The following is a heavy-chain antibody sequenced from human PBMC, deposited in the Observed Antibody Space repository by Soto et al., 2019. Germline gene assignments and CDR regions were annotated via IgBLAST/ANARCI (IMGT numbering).Heavy chain of an antibody. J-gene: IGHJ5*02. D-gene: IGHD2-15*01. CDR1: GFTFSTYA. CDR3: AKGRKTNVAASDP. V-gene: IGHV3-23*01. CDR2: ISGGGGST. Sequence: PGGSLRLSCAASGFTFSTYAMSWVRQAPGKGLEWVSDISGGGGSTYYADSVKGRFTISRDNSRNTLYLQMNSLRAEDTAVYYWAKGRKTNVAASDPWGQGTLVTVS.